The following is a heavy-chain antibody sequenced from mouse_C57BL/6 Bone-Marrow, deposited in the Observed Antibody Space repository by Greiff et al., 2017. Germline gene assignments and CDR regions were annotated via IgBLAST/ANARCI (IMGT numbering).Heavy chain of an antibody. CDR3: VTAVWVSWCAY. V-gene: IGHV7-4*01. CDR1: GFTFTDYY. CDR2: IRNKANGHTT. Sequence: DVKLVESGGGLVQPGASLRLSCAASGFTFTDYYMSWVRQPPGKAPEWLALIRNKANGHTTEYTASVKGRLTISRDNSQNVLYPPRTTLMAEDSATYYGVTAVWVSWCAYWGQGTLVTVSA. J-gene: IGHJ3*01.